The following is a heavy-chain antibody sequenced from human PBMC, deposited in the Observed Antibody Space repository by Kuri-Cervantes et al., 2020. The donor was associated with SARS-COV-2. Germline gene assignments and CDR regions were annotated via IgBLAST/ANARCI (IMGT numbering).Heavy chain of an antibody. J-gene: IGHJ4*02. CDR1: GFTFSTYW. Sequence: ESLKISCAASGFTFSTYWMSWVRQAPGKGLEWVANIKQDGSEKYYVDSVKGRFTISRDNAKNSLYLQMNSLRAEDTAVYYCASGGDCSSTSCYRAEVNWGQGTLVTVSS. D-gene: IGHD2-2*02. CDR2: IKQDGSEK. V-gene: IGHV3-7*01. CDR3: ASGGDCSSTSCYRAEVN.